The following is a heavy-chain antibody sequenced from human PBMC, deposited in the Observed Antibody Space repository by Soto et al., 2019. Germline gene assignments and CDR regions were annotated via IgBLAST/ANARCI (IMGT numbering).Heavy chain of an antibody. CDR3: ARVAVTTSYYFDY. J-gene: IGHJ4*02. CDR2: IFYSGST. V-gene: IGHV4-31*03. CDR1: GGSISSGGYY. Sequence: QVQLQESGPGLVKPSQTLSLTCTVSGGSISSGGYYWSWIRQHPGKGLEWIGYIFYSGSTYYNPSLKSRVTISVHTSKNHFSLRLNSVTAADTAVYYCARVAVTTSYYFDYWGQGTLVTVSS. D-gene: IGHD4-17*01.